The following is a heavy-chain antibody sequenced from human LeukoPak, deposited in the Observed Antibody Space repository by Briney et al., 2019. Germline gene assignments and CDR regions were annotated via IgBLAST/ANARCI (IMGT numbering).Heavy chain of an antibody. CDR3: ARVGGGAAAVVFDI. CDR1: GYTFTDHY. D-gene: IGHD6-13*01. Sequence: VASVKVSCKASGYTFTDHYMHWVRQAPGQGLEWLGWIKPDSGGTNYARKFQGRVTMTRDTSISTAYMELSRLTSDDTAVYYCARVGGGAAAVVFDIWGQGTMVTVSS. J-gene: IGHJ3*02. V-gene: IGHV1-2*02. CDR2: IKPDSGGT.